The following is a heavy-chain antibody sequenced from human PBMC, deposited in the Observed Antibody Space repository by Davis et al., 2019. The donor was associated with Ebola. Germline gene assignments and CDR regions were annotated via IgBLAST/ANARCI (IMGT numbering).Heavy chain of an antibody. CDR1: GFTFSGSA. V-gene: IGHV4-34*01. Sequence: ESLKISCAASGFTFSGSAMHWVRQPPGKGLEWIGEINHSGSTNYNPSLKSRVTISVDTSKNQFSLKLSSVTAADTAVYYCARGRSSGSDYWGQGTLVTVSS. CDR3: ARGRSSGSDY. J-gene: IGHJ4*02. CDR2: INHSGST. D-gene: IGHD6-19*01.